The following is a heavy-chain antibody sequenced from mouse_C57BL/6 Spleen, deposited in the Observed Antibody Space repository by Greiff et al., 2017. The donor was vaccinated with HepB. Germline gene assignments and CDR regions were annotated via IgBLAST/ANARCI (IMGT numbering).Heavy chain of an antibody. Sequence: EVQLQQSGAELVRPGASVKLSCTASGFNIKDDYMHWVKQRPEQGLEWIGWIDPENGDTEYASKFQGKATITADTSSNTAYLQRSSLTSEDTAVYYCTTWDYSNWAFAYWGQGTLVTVSA. D-gene: IGHD2-5*01. V-gene: IGHV14-4*01. CDR1: GFNIKDDY. CDR2: IDPENGDT. J-gene: IGHJ3*01. CDR3: TTWDYSNWAFAY.